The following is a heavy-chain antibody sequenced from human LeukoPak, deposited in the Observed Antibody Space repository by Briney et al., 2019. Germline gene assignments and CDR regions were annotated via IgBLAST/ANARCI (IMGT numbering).Heavy chain of an antibody. J-gene: IGHJ4*02. Sequence: GGSLRLSCAASGFTFSSYGMHWVRQAPGKGLEWVAFIRYDGSNKYYADSVKGRFTISRDNSKNTLYLQMNSLRAEDTAVYYCANAIAVAGTEGYWGQGTLVTVSP. D-gene: IGHD6-19*01. CDR3: ANAIAVAGTEGY. CDR2: IRYDGSNK. CDR1: GFTFSSYG. V-gene: IGHV3-30*02.